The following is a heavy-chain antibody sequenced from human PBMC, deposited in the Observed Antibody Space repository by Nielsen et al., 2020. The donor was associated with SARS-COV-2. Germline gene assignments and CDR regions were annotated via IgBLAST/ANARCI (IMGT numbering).Heavy chain of an antibody. CDR2: IYPGDSDT. CDR1: GYSFTSYW. J-gene: IGHJ6*02. Sequence: GGSLRLSCKGSGYSFTSYWIGWVRQMPGKGLEWMGIIYPGDSDTRYSPSFQGQVTISADKSISTAYLQWSSLKASDTAMYYCARTYSSWPRANYYYYGMDVWGQGTTVTVSS. CDR3: ARTYSSWPRANYYYYGMDV. D-gene: IGHD6-13*01. V-gene: IGHV5-51*01.